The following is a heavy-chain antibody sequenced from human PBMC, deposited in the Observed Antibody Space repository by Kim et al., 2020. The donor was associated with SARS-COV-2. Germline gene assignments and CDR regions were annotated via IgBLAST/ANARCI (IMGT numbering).Heavy chain of an antibody. D-gene: IGHD5-12*01. Sequence: AQKFQGRVTMTRNTSISTAYMELGSLRSEDTAVYYCARVERWLQPTKPYDYWGQGTLVTVSS. J-gene: IGHJ4*02. CDR3: ARVERWLQPTKPYDY. V-gene: IGHV1-8*01.